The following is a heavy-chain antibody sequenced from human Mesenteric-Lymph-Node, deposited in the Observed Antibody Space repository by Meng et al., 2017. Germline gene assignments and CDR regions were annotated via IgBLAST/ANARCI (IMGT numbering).Heavy chain of an antibody. Sequence: GESLKISCAASGFTFSSYAMSWVRRAPGKGLEWVSAISGSGGSTYYADSVKGRFTISRDNSKNTLYLQMNSLRAEDTAVYYCARGLLWFGELSPFDYWGQGTLVTVSS. CDR3: ARGLLWFGELSPFDY. D-gene: IGHD3-10*01. CDR2: ISGSGGST. V-gene: IGHV3-23*01. J-gene: IGHJ4*02. CDR1: GFTFSSYA.